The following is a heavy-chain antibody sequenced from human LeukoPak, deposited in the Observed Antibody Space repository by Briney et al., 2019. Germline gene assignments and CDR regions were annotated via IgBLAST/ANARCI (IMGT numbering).Heavy chain of an antibody. Sequence: PSETLSLTCTVSGGSISSYYWSWIRQHPGKGLEWIGYIYYSGSTYYNPSLKSRVTISVDTSKNQFSLKLSSVTAADTAVYYCAREYIQNYYYGMDVWGQGTTVTVSS. V-gene: IGHV4-59*06. CDR2: IYYSGST. CDR1: GGSISSYY. D-gene: IGHD6-6*01. J-gene: IGHJ6*02. CDR3: AREYIQNYYYGMDV.